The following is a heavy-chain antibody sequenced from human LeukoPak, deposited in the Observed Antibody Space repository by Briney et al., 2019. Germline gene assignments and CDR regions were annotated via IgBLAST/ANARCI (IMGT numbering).Heavy chain of an antibody. CDR2: INQDGSDK. CDR1: GFTFSSHW. D-gene: IGHD6-13*01. Sequence: PGGSLRLSCAASGFTFSSHWMNWVRRAPGKGLEWVAKINQDGSDKYYVDSVKGRFTIARDNAKNSLFLQMNSLRAEDTAVYYCAAGTRSGAFDIWGQGTMVTVSS. CDR3: AAGTRSGAFDI. J-gene: IGHJ3*02. V-gene: IGHV3-7*01.